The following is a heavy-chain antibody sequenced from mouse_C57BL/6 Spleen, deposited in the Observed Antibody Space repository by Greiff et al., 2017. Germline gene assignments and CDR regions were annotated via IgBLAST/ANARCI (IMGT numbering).Heavy chain of an antibody. CDR1: GFTFSDYG. CDR2: ISSGSSTI. V-gene: IGHV5-17*01. J-gene: IGHJ2*01. Sequence: EVKLVESGGGLVKPGGSLKLSCAASGFTFSDYGMHWVRQAPEKGLEWVAYISSGSSTIYYADTVKGRFTISRDNAKNTLFLQMTSLRAEDTAMYYCARLDYGGGFDYWGQGTTLTVSS. CDR3: ARLDYGGGFDY. D-gene: IGHD1-1*02.